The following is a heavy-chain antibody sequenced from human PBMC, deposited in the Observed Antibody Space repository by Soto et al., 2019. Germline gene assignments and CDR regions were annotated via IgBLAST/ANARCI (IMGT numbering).Heavy chain of an antibody. J-gene: IGHJ4*02. D-gene: IGHD6-6*01. CDR3: AKDLILLYSSSDFDY. CDR1: GFTFSSYA. V-gene: IGHV3-23*01. CDR2: ISGSGGST. Sequence: EVQLLESGGGLVQPGGSLRLSCAASGFTFSSYAMSWVRQAPGKGLEWVSAISGSGGSTYYADSGKGRFTISRDNSKNTLYLQMNSLRAEDTAVYYCAKDLILLYSSSDFDYWGQGTLVTVSS.